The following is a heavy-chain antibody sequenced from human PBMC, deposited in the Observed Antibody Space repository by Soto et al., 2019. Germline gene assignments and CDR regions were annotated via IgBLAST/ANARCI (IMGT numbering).Heavy chain of an antibody. CDR3: ARFGITLEYYYYYYMDV. J-gene: IGHJ6*03. Sequence: ASVKVSCKASGYTFTSYDINWVRQATGQGFEWMGWMNPNSGNTGYAQKFQGRVTMTRNTSISTAYMELSSLRSEDTAVYYCARFGITLEYYYYYYMDVWGKGTTVTVSS. V-gene: IGHV1-8*01. D-gene: IGHD3-10*01. CDR1: GYTFTSYD. CDR2: MNPNSGNT.